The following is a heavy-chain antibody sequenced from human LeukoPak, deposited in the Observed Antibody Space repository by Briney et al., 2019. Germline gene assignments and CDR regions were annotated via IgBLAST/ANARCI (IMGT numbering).Heavy chain of an antibody. V-gene: IGHV3-30*09. D-gene: IGHD2-21*01. Sequence: GRSLRLSCAASGFTFSSYAMHWVRQAPGKGLEWVAVISYDGSNKYYADSVKGRFAISRDNSKNTLYLRMNSLRAEDTAVYYCAKPIVSGAFDIWGQGTMVTVSS. J-gene: IGHJ3*02. CDR1: GFTFSSYA. CDR2: ISYDGSNK. CDR3: AKPIVSGAFDI.